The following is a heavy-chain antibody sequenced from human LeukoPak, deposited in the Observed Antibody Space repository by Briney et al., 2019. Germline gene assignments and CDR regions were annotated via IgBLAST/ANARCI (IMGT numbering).Heavy chain of an antibody. J-gene: IGHJ5*02. V-gene: IGHV4-34*01. Sequence: SETLSLTCAVYGGSFSGYYCSWIRQPPGKGLEWIGEINHSGSTNYNPSLKSRVTISVDTSNNQFSLKLSSATAADTAVYYCARDFHQHVQQQLVLANWFDPWGQGTLVTVSS. CDR1: GGSFSGYY. CDR3: ARDFHQHVQQQLVLANWFDP. D-gene: IGHD6-13*01. CDR2: INHSGST.